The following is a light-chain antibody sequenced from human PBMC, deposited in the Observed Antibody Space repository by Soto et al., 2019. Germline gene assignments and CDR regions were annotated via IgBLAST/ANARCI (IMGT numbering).Light chain of an antibody. Sequence: EIVMTQSPGTLSVFPGERVTLSCRASQSVSGYLDWFQQKPGQAPRLVLHGASSRATGIPDRFSGSGSGTDFTLTISRLEPEDFAVYYCQQYGSSPQTFGQGTRWIS. CDR3: QQYGSSPQT. CDR1: QSVSGY. J-gene: IGKJ1*01. CDR2: GAS. V-gene: IGKV3-20*01.